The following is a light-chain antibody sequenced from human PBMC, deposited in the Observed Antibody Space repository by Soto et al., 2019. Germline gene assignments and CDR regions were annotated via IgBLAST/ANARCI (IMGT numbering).Light chain of an antibody. J-gene: IGLJ3*02. CDR1: SSNIGAGYD. V-gene: IGLV1-40*01. Sequence: QSVLTQPPSVSGAPGQRVTISCTGSSSNIGAGYDVHWYQQLPGTAPKLLIYGNSNRPSGVPDRFSGSKSGTSASLAITGLQGEDEAYYYCQSYDSSLSGWVFGGGTKVTVL. CDR2: GNS. CDR3: QSYDSSLSGWV.